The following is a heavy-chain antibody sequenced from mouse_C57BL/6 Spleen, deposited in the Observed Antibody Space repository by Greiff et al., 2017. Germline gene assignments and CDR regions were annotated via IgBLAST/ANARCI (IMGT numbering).Heavy chain of an antibody. CDR1: GYAFTNYL. V-gene: IGHV1-54*01. D-gene: IGHD1-1*01. CDR3: TRPLCSSLAWLAY. CDR2: INPGSGGT. J-gene: IGHJ3*01. Sequence: QVQLKQSGAELVRPGTSVKVSCKASGYAFTNYLIEWVKQRPGQGLEWIGVINPGSGGTNYNEKFKGKATLTANKSSSTAYMQLSSLTSEDSADYFCTRPLCSSLAWLAYWGQGTLVTVSA.